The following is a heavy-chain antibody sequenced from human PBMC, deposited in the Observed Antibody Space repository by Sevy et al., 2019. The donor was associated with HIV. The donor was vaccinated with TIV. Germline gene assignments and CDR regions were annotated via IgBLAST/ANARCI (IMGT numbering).Heavy chain of an antibody. CDR3: TGPYDSSCYYQLQTFDY. CDR1: GFTFSNAW. J-gene: IGHJ4*02. Sequence: GGSLRLSCAASGFTFSNAWMSWVRQAPGKGLEWVGRIKSKTDGGTTDYAAPVKGRFTISRDDSKNTLYLQMNSLKTEYTAVYYCTGPYDSSCYYQLQTFDYWGQGTLVTVSS. CDR2: IKSKTDGGTT. V-gene: IGHV3-15*01. D-gene: IGHD3-22*01.